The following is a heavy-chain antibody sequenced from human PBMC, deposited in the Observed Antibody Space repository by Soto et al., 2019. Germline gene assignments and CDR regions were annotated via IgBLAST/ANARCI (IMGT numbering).Heavy chain of an antibody. CDR1: GYSFSRYW. Sequence: GESLKISCKGSGYSFSRYWIAWVRQTPGKGLEWMGLIYPGDSDTRYSPSFQGQVTISADKSITTAYLQWSSLKASDTAIYYCARDKFSGDSSGPHYWDQGNLVTVSS. V-gene: IGHV5-51*01. CDR3: ARDKFSGDSSGPHY. J-gene: IGHJ4*02. CDR2: IYPGDSDT. D-gene: IGHD3-22*01.